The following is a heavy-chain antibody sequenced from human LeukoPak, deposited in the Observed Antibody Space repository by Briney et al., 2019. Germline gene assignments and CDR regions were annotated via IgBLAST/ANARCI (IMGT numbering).Heavy chain of an antibody. CDR3: ARLGRLGVVTASYYYYGMDV. V-gene: IGHV4-59*08. CDR1: GGSISGNY. CDR2: IYYSGST. D-gene: IGHD2-21*02. J-gene: IGHJ6*02. Sequence: SETLSLTCTVSGGSISGNYWSWIRQPSGKGLEWIGYIYYSGSTNYNPSLKSRVTISVDTSKNQFSLKLSSVTAADTAVYYCARLGRLGVVTASYYYYGMDVWGQGATVTVSS.